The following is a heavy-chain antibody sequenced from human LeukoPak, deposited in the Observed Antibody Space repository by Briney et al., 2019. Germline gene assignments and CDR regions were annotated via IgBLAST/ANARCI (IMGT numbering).Heavy chain of an antibody. D-gene: IGHD5-18*01. J-gene: IGHJ4*02. CDR2: INHSGST. Sequence: SETLSLPCAVYGDSFSGYYWSWLRQPPGKGLEWIGEINHSGSTNYNPSLKSRVTISVDTSKSQYSLKLSSVTAAGTAVYYCARGGGYSYGPNHFDYWGQGTLVTVSS. CDR1: GDSFSGYY. CDR3: ARGGGYSYGPNHFDY. V-gene: IGHV4-34*01.